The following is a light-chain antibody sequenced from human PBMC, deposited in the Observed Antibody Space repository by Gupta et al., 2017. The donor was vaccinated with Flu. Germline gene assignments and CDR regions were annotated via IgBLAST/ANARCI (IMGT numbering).Light chain of an antibody. CDR3: MQALQTPVT. CDR1: QSLLHSNGYNY. Sequence: DIVMTQSPLSLPVTPGEPASISCGSSQSLLHSNGYNYLDWYLQKPGQSPQLLIYLGSNRASGVPDRFSGSGSGTDFTLKISRVEAEDVGVYYCMQALQTPVTFGGGTKVEIK. J-gene: IGKJ4*01. CDR2: LGS. V-gene: IGKV2-28*01.